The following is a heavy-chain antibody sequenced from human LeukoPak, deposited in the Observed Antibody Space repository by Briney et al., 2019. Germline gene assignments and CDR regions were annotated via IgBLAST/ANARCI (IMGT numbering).Heavy chain of an antibody. V-gene: IGHV3-23*01. D-gene: IGHD5-18*01. CDR1: GFTFSSYA. J-gene: IGHJ4*02. Sequence: GGSLRLSCAASGFTFSSYAMSWVRQAPGKGLEWVSAISGSGGSTYYADSVMGRFTISRHNSRNTLYLQMNSLRAEDTAVYYCARVDTVMAYYFDLWGQGTLVTVSS. CDR2: ISGSGGST. CDR3: ARVDTVMAYYFDL.